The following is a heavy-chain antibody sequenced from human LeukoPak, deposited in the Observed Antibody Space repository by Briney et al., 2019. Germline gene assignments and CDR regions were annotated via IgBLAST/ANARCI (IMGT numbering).Heavy chain of an antibody. CDR1: GGSINNYY. V-gene: IGHV4-59*01. CDR2: IYYSGTT. Sequence: SETLSLTCTVSGGSINNYYWSWIRQPPGKGPEWIGFIYYSGTTNYNPSLKSRVTISVDTSKNQFSLKLTSVTAADTAVYYCARQYCSGGSCYPYFDYWGQGTLVTVSS. D-gene: IGHD2-15*01. CDR3: ARQYCSGGSCYPYFDY. J-gene: IGHJ4*02.